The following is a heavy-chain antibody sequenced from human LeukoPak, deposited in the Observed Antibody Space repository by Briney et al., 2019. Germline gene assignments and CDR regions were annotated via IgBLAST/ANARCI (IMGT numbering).Heavy chain of an antibody. CDR3: ARDNGVVHGVYYMDV. CDR2: IRQDGSEK. D-gene: IGHD3-3*01. J-gene: IGHJ6*03. CDR1: GFTFSNYW. Sequence: GGSLRLSCAASGFTFSNYWMTWVRQAPGKGLEWVADIRQDGSEKLYVNSVRGRFTISRDNAKMSLFLQMNSLRAEDTAVYYCARDNGVVHGVYYMDVWGKGTTVTVS. V-gene: IGHV3-7*01.